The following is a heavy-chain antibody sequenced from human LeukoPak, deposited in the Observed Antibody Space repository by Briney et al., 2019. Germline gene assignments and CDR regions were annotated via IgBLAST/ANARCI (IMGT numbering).Heavy chain of an antibody. J-gene: IGHJ5*02. CDR3: ANTVGEYWNWFDP. CDR2: ISGSGGST. CDR1: GFTFSNYA. V-gene: IGHV3-23*01. D-gene: IGHD1-26*01. Sequence: GGSLRLSCAASGFTFSNYAINWVRQAPGKGLEWVSSISGSGGSTYCADSVKGRFTISRDNSKNTLYLQMNSLRAEDTAVYYCANTVGEYWNWFDPWGQGTLVTVSS.